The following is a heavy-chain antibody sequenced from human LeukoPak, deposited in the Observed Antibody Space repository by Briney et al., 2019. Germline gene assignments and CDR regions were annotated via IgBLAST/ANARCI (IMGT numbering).Heavy chain of an antibody. D-gene: IGHD3-22*01. CDR3: ARFFYDSSGYYLGN. J-gene: IGHJ4*02. Sequence: GASVKVSCKASGYTFTSYDINWVRQATGQGLEWLGWMNPNSGNTGYAQKFQGRVTMTRNTSISTAYMELSSLRSEDTAVYYCARFFYDSSGYYLGNWGQGTLVTVSS. CDR2: MNPNSGNT. CDR1: GYTFTSYD. V-gene: IGHV1-8*01.